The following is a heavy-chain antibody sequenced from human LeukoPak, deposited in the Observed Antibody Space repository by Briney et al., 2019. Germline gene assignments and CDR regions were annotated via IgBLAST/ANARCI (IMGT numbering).Heavy chain of an antibody. Sequence: ASVKVSCKASGYTFTSYYMHWVRQAPGQGLEWMGLINPSGGSTSYAQKFQGRVTMTRDTSTSTVYMELSSLGSEDTAVYYCARDLARLGSTSCYLNYWGQGTLVTVSS. CDR3: ARDLARLGSTSCYLNY. D-gene: IGHD2-2*01. V-gene: IGHV1-46*01. CDR2: INPSGGST. CDR1: GYTFTSYY. J-gene: IGHJ4*02.